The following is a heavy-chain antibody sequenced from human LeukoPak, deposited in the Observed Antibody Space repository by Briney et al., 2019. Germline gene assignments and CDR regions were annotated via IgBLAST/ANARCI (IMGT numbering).Heavy chain of an antibody. J-gene: IGHJ4*02. CDR3: ARAEEMATITDY. V-gene: IGHV1-46*01. Sequence: ASVKVSCRASGYTFTSYYMHWVRQAPGQGLEWMGIINPSGGSTSYAQKFQGRVTMTRDTSTSTVYMELSSLRSEDTAVYYCARAEEMATITDYWGQGTLVTVSS. D-gene: IGHD5-24*01. CDR1: GYTFTSYY. CDR2: INPSGGST.